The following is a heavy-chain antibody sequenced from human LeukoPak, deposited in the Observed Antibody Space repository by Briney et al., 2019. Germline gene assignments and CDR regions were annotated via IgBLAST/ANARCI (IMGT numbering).Heavy chain of an antibody. J-gene: IGHJ4*02. CDR2: ISSSGSTI. V-gene: IGHV3-48*03. CDR1: GFTFSSYE. D-gene: IGHD3-10*01. Sequence: PGGSLRLSCAASGFTFSSYEMNWVRQAPGKGLEWVSYISSSGSTIYYADSVKGRFTISRDNAKNSLYLQMNSLRAEDTAVYYCARGAKYYYPGGDYWGQGTLVTVSS. CDR3: ARGAKYYYPGGDY.